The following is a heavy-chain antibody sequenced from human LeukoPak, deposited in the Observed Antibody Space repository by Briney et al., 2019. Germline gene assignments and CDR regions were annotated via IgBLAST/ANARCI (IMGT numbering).Heavy chain of an antibody. Sequence: PGGSLRLSCAASGFTFSSYAMSWVRPAPGKGLEWVSAISGSGGSTYYADSVKGRCTISRDNSKNTLYLQMNSLRAEDTAVYYCAKNGRQGYCSGGSCLDYYYMDVWGKGTTVTVSS. V-gene: IGHV3-23*01. CDR2: ISGSGGST. CDR3: AKNGRQGYCSGGSCLDYYYMDV. D-gene: IGHD2-15*01. CDR1: GFTFSSYA. J-gene: IGHJ6*03.